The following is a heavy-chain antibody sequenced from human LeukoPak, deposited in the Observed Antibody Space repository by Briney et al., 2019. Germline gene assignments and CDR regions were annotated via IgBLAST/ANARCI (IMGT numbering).Heavy chain of an antibody. CDR2: INAGNGNT. CDR1: GYTFTSYY. CDR3: ARDNLLSSYNWNDGDAFDI. Sequence: ASVKVSCKASGYTFTSYYMHWVRQAPGQRLEWMGWINAGNGNTKYSQKFQGRVTITRDTSASTAYMELSSLRSEDTAVYYCARDNLLSSYNWNDGDAFDIWGQGTMVTVSS. V-gene: IGHV1-3*01. D-gene: IGHD1-1*01. J-gene: IGHJ3*02.